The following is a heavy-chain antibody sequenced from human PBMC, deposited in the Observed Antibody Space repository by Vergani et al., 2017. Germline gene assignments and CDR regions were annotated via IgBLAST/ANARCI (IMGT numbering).Heavy chain of an antibody. CDR2: ISGSGVST. CDR3: AQTSRAVYYYMDF. CDR1: GFTFSSYA. V-gene: IGHV3-23*01. J-gene: IGHJ6*03. Sequence: EVQLLESGGGLVQPGGSLRLSCAASGFTFSSYAMSWVRQAPGKGLEWVSAISGSGVSTYYADSVKGRFTISRDNSKNTLYLQMNSLRAEDTAVYYCAQTSRAVYYYMDFWDKGTTVIVS. D-gene: IGHD6-6*01.